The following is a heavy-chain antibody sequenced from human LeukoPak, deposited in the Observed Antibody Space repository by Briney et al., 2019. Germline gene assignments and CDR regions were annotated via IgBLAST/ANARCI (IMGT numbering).Heavy chain of an antibody. Sequence: GGSLRLSCEASGFTFSSYAMSWVRQAPGKGLEWVSGISWNSGSIGYADSVKGRFTISRDNAKNSLYLQMNSLRAEDTALYYCAKDNYDILTAADYWGQGTLVTVSS. V-gene: IGHV3-9*01. D-gene: IGHD3-9*01. CDR2: ISWNSGSI. CDR1: GFTFSSYA. CDR3: AKDNYDILTAADY. J-gene: IGHJ4*02.